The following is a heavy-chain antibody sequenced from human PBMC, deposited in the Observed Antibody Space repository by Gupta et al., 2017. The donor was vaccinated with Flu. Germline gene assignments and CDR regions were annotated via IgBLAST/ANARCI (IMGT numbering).Heavy chain of an antibody. D-gene: IGHD3-22*01. CDR3: AKNYYDSSGYYLSLDAFDI. J-gene: IGHJ3*02. Sequence: QVQLVESGGGVVQPGRSLRLSCAAPGFTFSSYGMHWVRPAPGKGLEWVAVISYDGSNKYYADSVKGRFTISRDNSKNTLYLQMNSLRAEDTAVYYCAKNYYDSSGYYLSLDAFDIWGQGTMVTVSS. CDR1: GFTFSSYG. CDR2: ISYDGSNK. V-gene: IGHV3-30*18.